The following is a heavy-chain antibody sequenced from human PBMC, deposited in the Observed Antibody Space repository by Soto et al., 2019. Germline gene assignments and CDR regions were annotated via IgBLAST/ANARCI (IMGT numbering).Heavy chain of an antibody. J-gene: IGHJ4*02. D-gene: IGHD6-6*01. CDR2: ITCNGSNT. CDR1: GFTFSSYG. V-gene: IGHV3-30*18. CDR3: AKDYSSSSVGSETFDY. Sequence: GGSLRLSCAASGFTFSSYGMHWVRQAPGKGLEWVAAITCNGSNTYYADSVKGRFTISRDNSKNTLYLQMNSLRAEDTAVYYCAKDYSSSSVGSETFDYWGQGTLVTVSS.